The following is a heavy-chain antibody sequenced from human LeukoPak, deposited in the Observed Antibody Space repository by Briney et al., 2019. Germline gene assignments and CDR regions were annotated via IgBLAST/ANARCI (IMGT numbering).Heavy chain of an antibody. D-gene: IGHD3-22*01. Sequence: GGSLRLSCAASGFTFSNYAIHWVRQAPGKGLEWVAFIRYDGSNKYYADSVKGRFTISRDNSKNTLYLQMNSLRAEDTAVYYCAKPSLYYYDTSGYYRYWYFDLWGRGTLVTVSS. J-gene: IGHJ2*01. CDR1: GFTFSNYA. CDR3: AKPSLYYYDTSGYYRYWYFDL. V-gene: IGHV3-30*02. CDR2: IRYDGSNK.